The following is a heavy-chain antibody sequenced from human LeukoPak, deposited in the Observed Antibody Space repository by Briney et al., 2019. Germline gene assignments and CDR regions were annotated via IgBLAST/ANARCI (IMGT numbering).Heavy chain of an antibody. CDR2: IYYSGST. V-gene: IGHV4-31*03. J-gene: IGHJ4*02. CDR3: ATLKTRGLNDY. Sequence: SETLSLTCTVSGGSISSGGYYWSWIRQHPGKGLEWIGYIYYSGSTYYDPSLKSRVTISVDTSKNQFSLKLSSVTAADTAVYYCATLKTRGLNDYWGQGTLVTVSS. D-gene: IGHD3-10*01. CDR1: GGSISSGGYY.